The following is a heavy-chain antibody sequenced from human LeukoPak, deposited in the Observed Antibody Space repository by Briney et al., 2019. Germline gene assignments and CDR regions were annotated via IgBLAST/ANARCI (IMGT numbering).Heavy chain of an antibody. CDR3: ARVGAWELQRVFEY. D-gene: IGHD1-26*01. CDR2: IHKAGSEG. V-gene: IGHV3-7*01. Sequence: PGGSLTLSCAASGFTFTNYWMTWVRQVPGKGLEWVANIHKAGSEGYYVDSVKGRFAISRDNAKNSLYLQLSSLRVEDTAVYYCARVGAWELQRVFEYWGQGTLVTVSS. J-gene: IGHJ4*02. CDR1: GFTFTNYW.